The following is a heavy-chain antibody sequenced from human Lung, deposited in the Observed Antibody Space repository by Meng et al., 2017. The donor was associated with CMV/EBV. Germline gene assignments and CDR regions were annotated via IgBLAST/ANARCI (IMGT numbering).Heavy chain of an antibody. CDR3: ARGGRGAAAGQDY. Sequence: GSLRLXXTVSGDSMNNYYWNWIRQPPGKGLEWIGYMYYSGSTNYNPSLKSRVTISVDTSKNQFSLILSSVTAADTAVYYCARGGRGAAAGQDYWGQGTLVXVSS. D-gene: IGHD6-13*01. CDR1: GDSMNNYY. CDR2: MYYSGST. V-gene: IGHV4-59*01. J-gene: IGHJ4*02.